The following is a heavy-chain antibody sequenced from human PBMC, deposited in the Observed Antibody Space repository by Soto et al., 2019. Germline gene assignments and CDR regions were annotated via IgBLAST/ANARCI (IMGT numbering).Heavy chain of an antibody. Sequence: SETLSFTCTVSGGSSSSYYWSWIRQPPGKGLEWIGYIYYSGSTNYNPSLKSRVTMSVDTSKNQFSLKLSSVTAADTAVYYCATLFTIFGVANDYWGQGTLVTVSS. J-gene: IGHJ4*02. CDR1: GGSSSSYY. V-gene: IGHV4-59*12. D-gene: IGHD3-3*01. CDR3: ATLFTIFGVANDY. CDR2: IYYSGST.